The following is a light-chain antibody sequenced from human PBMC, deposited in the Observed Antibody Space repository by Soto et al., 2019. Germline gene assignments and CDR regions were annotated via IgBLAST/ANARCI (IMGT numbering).Light chain of an antibody. CDR2: DAS. CDR1: QGISSA. V-gene: IGKV1D-13*01. CDR3: QQFNNYSWT. J-gene: IGKJ1*01. Sequence: AIQLTQSPSSLSASVGDRVTITCRASQGISSALAWYQQKPGKAPKLLIYDASSLESGVPSRFSGSGSGTDFTLTISSLQPEDFAAYYCQQFNNYSWTFGQGTKVEIK.